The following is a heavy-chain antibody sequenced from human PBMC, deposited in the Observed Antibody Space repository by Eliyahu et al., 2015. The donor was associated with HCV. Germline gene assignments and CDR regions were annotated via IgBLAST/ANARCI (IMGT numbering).Heavy chain of an antibody. CDR2: LYYGGST. CDR3: ARGIWGYVNYFDC. Sequence: QVQVQESGPGLVKPSETLSLTCTVSGGSINNDYWSWVRQPPGKGLEWIGYLYYGGSTDYNPSLKSRVTISADTSKNQVSLKLSSVTAADTAVYYCARGIWGYVNYFDCWGQGTLVTVSS. CDR1: GGSINNDY. D-gene: IGHD7-27*01. J-gene: IGHJ4*02. V-gene: IGHV4-59*01.